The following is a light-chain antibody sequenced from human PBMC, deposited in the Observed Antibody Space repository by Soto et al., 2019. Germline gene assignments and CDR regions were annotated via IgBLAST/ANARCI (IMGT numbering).Light chain of an antibody. Sequence: EIVLTQSPGTLSLSPGERATLSCRASQSVSSTYLAWYQQKPGQAPRLLIYGASTRATGIPARFSGSGSGTEFTLIISSLQSEDFAVYYCQQYNNWPQTFGGGTKVDIK. CDR3: QQYNNWPQT. V-gene: IGKV3-15*01. J-gene: IGKJ4*01. CDR1: QSVSSTY. CDR2: GAS.